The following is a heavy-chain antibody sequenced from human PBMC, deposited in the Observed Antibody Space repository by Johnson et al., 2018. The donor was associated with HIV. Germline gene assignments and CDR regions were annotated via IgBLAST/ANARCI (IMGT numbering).Heavy chain of an antibody. J-gene: IGHJ3*02. CDR3: AKDCGRWLQSDAFDI. Sequence: VQLVESGGGLVQPGGSLRLSCAASGFTFSSYAMSWVRQAPGKGLAWVSAISGSGGSTYSADSVQGRFTISRDNSKNTLYLQMNSLSAKDTAVDYCAKDCGRWLQSDAFDIWGQGTMVTVSS. V-gene: IGHV3-23*04. CDR1: GFTFSSYA. CDR2: ISGSGGST. D-gene: IGHD5-24*01.